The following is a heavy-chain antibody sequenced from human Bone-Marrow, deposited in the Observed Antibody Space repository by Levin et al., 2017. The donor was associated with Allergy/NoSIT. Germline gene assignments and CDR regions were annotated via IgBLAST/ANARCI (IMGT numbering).Heavy chain of an antibody. Sequence: SVKVSCKASGGTFSRFAISWVRQAPGQGLEWMGRIIPIIGLPDYAQRFQDRITITADRSASTAYLEMRSLRSEDTAVYYCARPMSTGATRGLDNWGQGSLITVSS. CDR2: IIPIIGLP. D-gene: IGHD5-12*01. V-gene: IGHV1-69*04. J-gene: IGHJ4*02. CDR1: GGTFSRFA. CDR3: ARPMSTGATRGLDN.